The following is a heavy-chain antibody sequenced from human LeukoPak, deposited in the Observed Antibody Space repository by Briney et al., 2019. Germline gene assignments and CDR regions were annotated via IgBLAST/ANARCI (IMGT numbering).Heavy chain of an antibody. J-gene: IGHJ4*02. D-gene: IGHD5-24*01. V-gene: IGHV3-21*01. CDR3: VRGDKRDF. CDR2: ISRSGGST. Sequence: GGSLRLPCVGFGFTFSNYNLNWVRQAPGKGLEWVSSISRSGGSTYYAESVKGRLTISRDNAESSVYLQVNSLRVEDTAVYYCVRGDKRDFWGQGTLVTVSS. CDR1: GFTFSNYN.